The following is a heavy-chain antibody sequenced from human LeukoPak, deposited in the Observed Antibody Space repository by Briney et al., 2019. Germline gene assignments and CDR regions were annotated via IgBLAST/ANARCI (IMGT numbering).Heavy chain of an antibody. CDR3: ARGPNSNWSGLDF. CDR2: ISYDGSNK. Sequence: GGSLRLSCAASGFTFSSYGMHWVRQAPGKGLEWVAVISYDGSNKYYADSVKGRFTISRGNSKNTLYLQVNNLRAEDTAVYYCARGPNSNWSGLDFWGQGTLITVSS. D-gene: IGHD6-6*01. V-gene: IGHV3-30*03. CDR1: GFTFSSYG. J-gene: IGHJ4*02.